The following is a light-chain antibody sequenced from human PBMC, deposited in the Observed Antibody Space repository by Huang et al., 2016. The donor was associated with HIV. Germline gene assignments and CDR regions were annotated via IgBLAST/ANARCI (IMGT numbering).Light chain of an antibody. Sequence: EIVLTQSPATLSLSPGERATLSCRASQSVGGYLAWYQQKPGQAPRLLLYDASNRATGIPARFSGSGSGTDFTLTISRLEPEDFAVYYCQQRTNWPPGFTFGPGTKVDIK. CDR1: QSVGGY. CDR3: QQRTNWPPGFT. V-gene: IGKV3-11*01. CDR2: DAS. J-gene: IGKJ3*01.